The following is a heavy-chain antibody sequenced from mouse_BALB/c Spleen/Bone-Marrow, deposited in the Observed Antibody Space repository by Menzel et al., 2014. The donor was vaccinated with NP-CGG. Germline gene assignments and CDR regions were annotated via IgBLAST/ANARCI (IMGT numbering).Heavy chain of an antibody. CDR1: GYTFTSYW. V-gene: IGHV1S81*02. CDR3: ARKKYGNYDYFDY. CDR2: INPNSGRK. J-gene: IGHJ2*01. Sequence: QVQLQQSGTELVKPGASVKLSCKASGYTFTSYWMHWVKQRPGQGLEWIGEINPNSGRKSYNEKFKSKATLTVDRSSSTAYMQLSSLTSEDSALYYCARKKYGNYDYFDYWGQGTTLTVSS. D-gene: IGHD2-10*02.